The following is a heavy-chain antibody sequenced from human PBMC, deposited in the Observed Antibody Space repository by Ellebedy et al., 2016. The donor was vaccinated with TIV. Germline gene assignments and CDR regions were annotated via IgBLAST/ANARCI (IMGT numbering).Heavy chain of an antibody. D-gene: IGHD3-10*01. J-gene: IGHJ4*02. CDR1: GGTFSSYA. CDR2: IIPILGMT. Sequence: SVKVSCKASGGTFSSYAISWVRQAPGQGLEWMGRIIPILGMTNYAQKFQGRVTITAGKSTTTAYMELTSVRSEDTAVYYCARGAGTGPLDYWGQGTLVTVSS. CDR3: ARGAGTGPLDY. V-gene: IGHV1-69*04.